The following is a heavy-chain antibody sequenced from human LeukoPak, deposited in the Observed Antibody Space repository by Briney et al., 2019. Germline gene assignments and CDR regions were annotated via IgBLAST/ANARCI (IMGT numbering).Heavy chain of an antibody. D-gene: IGHD3-22*01. CDR2: IHSSGKT. CDR3: ARGGYYYDSSGYYPFDY. V-gene: IGHV4-59*12. CDR1: GGSIISYY. Sequence: SETLSLTCTVSGGSIISYYWSWIRQSPQKGLEWIAYIHSSGKTNYNPSLKSRVTISVDTSKNQFSLKLSSVTAADTAVYYCARGGYYYDSSGYYPFDYWGQGTLVTVSS. J-gene: IGHJ4*02.